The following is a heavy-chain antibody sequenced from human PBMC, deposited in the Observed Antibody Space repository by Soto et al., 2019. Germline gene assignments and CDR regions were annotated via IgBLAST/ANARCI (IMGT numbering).Heavy chain of an antibody. D-gene: IGHD6-19*01. CDR1: GFTFSSYS. CDR2: ISSSSSTI. Sequence: GGSLRLSCAASGFTFSSYSMNWVRQAPGKGLEWVSYISSSSSTIYYADSVKGRLTISRDNAKNSLYLQMNSLRAEDTAVYYCARACGSGWFDAFDIWGQGTMVTVSS. CDR3: ARACGSGWFDAFDI. J-gene: IGHJ3*02. V-gene: IGHV3-48*01.